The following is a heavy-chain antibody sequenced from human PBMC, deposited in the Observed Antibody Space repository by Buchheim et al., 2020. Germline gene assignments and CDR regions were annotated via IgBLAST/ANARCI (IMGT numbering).Heavy chain of an antibody. CDR1: GGSISSGGDS. D-gene: IGHD1-20*01. CDR2: IYHSGST. J-gene: IGHJ5*02. CDR3: ARTTGITGTTLGAWFDP. V-gene: IGHV4-30-2*01. Sequence: QLQLQESGSGLVKPSQTLSLTCAVSGGSISSGGDSWSWIRQPPGKGLEWIGYIYHSGSTYYNPSLKSRVTISVDRSKNQFSLRLSSVTAADTAVYYCARTTGITGTTLGAWFDPWGQGTL.